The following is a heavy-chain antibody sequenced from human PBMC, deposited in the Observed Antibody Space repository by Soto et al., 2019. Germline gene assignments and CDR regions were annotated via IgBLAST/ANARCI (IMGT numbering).Heavy chain of an antibody. CDR1: GFTFSGSA. CDR3: TRLAETPMVTASFDY. D-gene: IGHD5-18*01. V-gene: IGHV3-73*02. J-gene: IGHJ4*02. Sequence: EVQLVESGGGLVQPGGSLKLSCAASGFTFSGSAVHWVRQASGRGPEWVGRIRSKANNYATAYAASVEGRFTVSRDDSKNTAYLQMNSLETEDTAVYYCTRLAETPMVTASFDYWGQGALVTVSS. CDR2: IRSKANNYAT.